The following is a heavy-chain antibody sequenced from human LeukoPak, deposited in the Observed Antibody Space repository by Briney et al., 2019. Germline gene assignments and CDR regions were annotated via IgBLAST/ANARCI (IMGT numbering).Heavy chain of an antibody. CDR1: GFTFSSYS. CDR3: ARPGIAVAGTSPNSAFDI. Sequence: PGGSLRLSCAASGFTFSSYSMNWVRQAPGKGLEWVSSISSSSSYIYYADSVKGRFTISRDNAKNSLYLQMNSLRAEDTAVYYCARPGIAVAGTSPNSAFDIWGQGTMVTVSS. J-gene: IGHJ3*02. CDR2: ISSSSSYI. D-gene: IGHD6-19*01. V-gene: IGHV3-21*01.